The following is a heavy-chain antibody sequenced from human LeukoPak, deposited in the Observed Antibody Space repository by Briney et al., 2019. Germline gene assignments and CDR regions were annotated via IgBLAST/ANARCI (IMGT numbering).Heavy chain of an antibody. CDR2: FYYSGRT. Sequence: SETLSLTCTVSGGSIRSYYWSWIRQPPGKGLEWIGYFYYSGRTNYNPSLKSRVTTSADMSKNQFSLKLSSVTAADTAVYYCARHIASSLSYYYYGMDVWGQGTTVTVSS. V-gene: IGHV4-59*08. J-gene: IGHJ6*02. CDR1: GGSIRSYY. D-gene: IGHD6-13*01. CDR3: ARHIASSLSYYYYGMDV.